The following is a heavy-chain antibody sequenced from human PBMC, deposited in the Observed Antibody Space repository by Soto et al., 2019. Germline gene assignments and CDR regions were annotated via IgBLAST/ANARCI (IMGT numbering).Heavy chain of an antibody. CDR3: ARDLAAGDH. CDR1: GYTFTHYY. Sequence: QVQLVQSGAEVKKPGASVKLSCRTSGYTFTHYYIHWVRQAPGQGLEWLAIINPASGSTNYAQDFLGSVTLTMDTSTTTVYLELSGLRAEDTVIFYCARDLAAGDHWGQGTLVTVSS. D-gene: IGHD6-25*01. V-gene: IGHV1-46*01. CDR2: INPASGST. J-gene: IGHJ4*02.